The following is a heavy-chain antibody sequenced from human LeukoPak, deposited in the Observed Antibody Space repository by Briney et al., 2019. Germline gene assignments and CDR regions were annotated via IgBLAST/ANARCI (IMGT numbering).Heavy chain of an antibody. CDR2: IYYSGST. Sequence: PSQTLSLTCTVSGGSISSGGYYWSWIRQHPGKGLEWIGYIYYSGSTYYNPSLKSRVTISVDTSKNQFSLKLSSVTAADTAVHYCARGSLTYYDSSGYYYRAFDIWGQGTMVTVSS. V-gene: IGHV4-31*03. J-gene: IGHJ3*02. D-gene: IGHD3-22*01. CDR1: GGSISSGGYY. CDR3: ARGSLTYYDSSGYYYRAFDI.